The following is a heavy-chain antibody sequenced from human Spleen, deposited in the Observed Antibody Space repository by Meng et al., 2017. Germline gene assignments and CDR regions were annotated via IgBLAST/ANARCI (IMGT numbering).Heavy chain of an antibody. Sequence: LQLQASGPGLVTPSETLSHTCTVSVDTNSTSYDWAWIRQPPGKGLGWIANIYYSGCTYYNPSLKSRVTISVDTSKNQFSLKASSVTAADTAVYYCAGAGGWFDPWGQGSLVTVSS. CDR3: AGAGGWFDP. CDR2: IYYSGCT. J-gene: IGHJ5*02. D-gene: IGHD1-26*01. V-gene: IGHV4-39*07. CDR1: VDTNSTSYD.